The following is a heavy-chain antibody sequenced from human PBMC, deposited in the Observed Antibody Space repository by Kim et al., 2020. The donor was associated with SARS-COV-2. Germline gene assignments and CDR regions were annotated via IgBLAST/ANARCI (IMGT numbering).Heavy chain of an antibody. D-gene: IGHD2-21*01. Sequence: GRTHYTPSLKSRVTISVDTSKNQFSLQLSSVTAADTAVYYCARGLWTYDYWGQGTLVTVSS. V-gene: IGHV4-59*09. CDR3: ARGLWTYDY. CDR2: GRT. J-gene: IGHJ4*02.